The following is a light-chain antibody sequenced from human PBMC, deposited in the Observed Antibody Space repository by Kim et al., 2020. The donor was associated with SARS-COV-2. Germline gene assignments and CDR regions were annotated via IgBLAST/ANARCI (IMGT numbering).Light chain of an antibody. Sequence: GQSDTTSCTGTSSDVGGYNYVSWYQQHPGKAPKLMIYDVNKWPSGVPDRFSGSKSGNTASLTISGLQAEDEADYYCCSYAGSYTWVFGGGTQLTVL. V-gene: IGLV2-11*01. CDR3: CSYAGSYTWV. CDR2: DVN. J-gene: IGLJ3*02. CDR1: SSDVGGYNY.